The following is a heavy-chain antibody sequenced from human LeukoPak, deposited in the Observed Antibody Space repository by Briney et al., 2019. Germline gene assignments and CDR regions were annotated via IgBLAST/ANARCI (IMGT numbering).Heavy chain of an antibody. CDR3: ARAGIAVAGLDY. CDR1: GYTLTELS. J-gene: IGHJ4*02. CDR2: INPNSGGT. V-gene: IGHV1-2*04. Sequence: ASVKVSCKVSGYTLTELSMHWVRQAPGQGLEWMGWINPNSGGTNYAQKFQGWVTMTRDTSISTAYMELSRLRSDDTAVYYCARAGIAVAGLDYWGQGTLVTVSS. D-gene: IGHD6-19*01.